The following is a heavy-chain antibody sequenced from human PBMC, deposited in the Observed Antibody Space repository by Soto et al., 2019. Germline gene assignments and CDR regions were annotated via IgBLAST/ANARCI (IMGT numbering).Heavy chain of an antibody. CDR2: ITSSRSYT. D-gene: IGHD3-10*01. J-gene: IGHJ4*02. Sequence: QVQLVESGGGLVKPGGSLRLSCAASGFIFSDYYMSWIRQAPGKGLEWVSYITSSRSYTNYADSVKGRFTISRDNAKTSLYLQMNSLRAEDTAVYHCARDLDGSGTFDHWGQGTLVTVSS. V-gene: IGHV3-11*05. CDR3: ARDLDGSGTFDH. CDR1: GFIFSDYY.